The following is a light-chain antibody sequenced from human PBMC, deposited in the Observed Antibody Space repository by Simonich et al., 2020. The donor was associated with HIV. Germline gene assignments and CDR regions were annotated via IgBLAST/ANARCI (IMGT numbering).Light chain of an antibody. CDR2: EDN. V-gene: IGLV6-57*03. CDR1: SGSIASNY. J-gene: IGLJ3*02. Sequence: NFLLTQPHSVSESPGKTVTISCPRSSGSIASNYVQWYQQRPGSAPTTLIYEDNQRPSGVPDRFSGSIDSSSNSASLTISGLKTEDEADYYCQSYDSSNQVFGGGTKLTVL. CDR3: QSYDSSNQV.